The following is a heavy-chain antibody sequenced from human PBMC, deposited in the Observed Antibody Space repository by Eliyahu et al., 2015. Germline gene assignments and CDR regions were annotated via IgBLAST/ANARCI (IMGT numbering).Heavy chain of an antibody. CDR3: ASLQSGYYYYDGMDV. D-gene: IGHD1-1*01. V-gene: IGHV4-39*01. J-gene: IGHJ6*02. CDR2: IYYSGRT. CDR1: GGSXSSDGYY. Sequence: QLQLQESGPGLVKPSETLSLTCSVSGGSXSSDGYYWGGIRQPPGKGLEWIGSIYYSGRTYYNPSLKSRVTISVDTSKTQFSLKLSSVTAADTAVYYCASLQSGYYYYDGMDVWGQGTTVTVSS.